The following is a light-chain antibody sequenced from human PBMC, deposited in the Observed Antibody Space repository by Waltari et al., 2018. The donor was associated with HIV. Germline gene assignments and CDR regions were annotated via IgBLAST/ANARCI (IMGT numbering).Light chain of an antibody. V-gene: IGLV1-47*01. Sequence: QSVLTQPPSASGTPGQRVTIPCSGSSSNIENDNVYWYQQLTGAAPRLLIYKDTQRPSGVPDRFTGSKSGTSASPAISGLRSEDEADYYCVGWDSRLSGYVFGSGTKVTVL. J-gene: IGLJ1*01. CDR2: KDT. CDR3: VGWDSRLSGYV. CDR1: SSNIENDN.